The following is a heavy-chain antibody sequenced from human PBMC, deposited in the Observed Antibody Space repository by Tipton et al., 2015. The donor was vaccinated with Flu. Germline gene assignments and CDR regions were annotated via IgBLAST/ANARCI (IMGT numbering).Heavy chain of an antibody. Sequence: VQLVQSGGGLVKPGGSLRLSCAASGFTFSIYAMSWVRQAPGKRLEWISAISGGGGGTYYADSVKGRFTISRDNAKNSLYLQMNSLRAEDTAIYYCTRGFIRLCDYWGQGSLVTVSS. V-gene: IGHV3-23*04. CDR2: ISGGGGGT. J-gene: IGHJ4*02. D-gene: IGHD3-16*02. CDR3: TRGFIRLCDY. CDR1: GFTFSIYA.